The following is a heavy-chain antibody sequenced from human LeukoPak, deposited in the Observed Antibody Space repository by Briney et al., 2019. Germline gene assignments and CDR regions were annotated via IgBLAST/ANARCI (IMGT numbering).Heavy chain of an antibody. V-gene: IGHV3-11*01. Sequence: GGSLRLSCAASGFTFSDYYMSWIRQAPGKGLEWVSYISSSGSTIYYADSVKGRFTISRGNAKNSLYLQMNSLRAEDTAVYYCARDRLEMAFDYWGQGTLVTVSS. D-gene: IGHD5-24*01. CDR3: ARDRLEMAFDY. J-gene: IGHJ4*02. CDR1: GFTFSDYY. CDR2: ISSSGSTI.